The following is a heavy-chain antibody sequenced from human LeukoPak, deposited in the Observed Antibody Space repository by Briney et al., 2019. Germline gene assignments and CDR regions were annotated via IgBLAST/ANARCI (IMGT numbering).Heavy chain of an antibody. J-gene: IGHJ4*02. Sequence: ASVKVSCKASGGTFSSYAISWVRQAPGQGLEWMGGIIPIFGTANYAQKFQGRVTITTDESTSTAYMELSSLRSEDTAVYYCARGPVSYGLGYWGQGTLATVSS. CDR3: ARGPVSYGLGY. CDR2: IIPIFGTA. D-gene: IGHD3-10*01. V-gene: IGHV1-69*05. CDR1: GGTFSSYA.